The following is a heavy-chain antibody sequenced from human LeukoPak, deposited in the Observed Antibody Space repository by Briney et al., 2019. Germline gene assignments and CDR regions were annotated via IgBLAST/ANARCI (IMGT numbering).Heavy chain of an antibody. CDR3: ARTTVTTGAYFQH. D-gene: IGHD4-17*01. CDR2: IYPGDSDT. Sequence: GESLKISCKGSGYSFTSYWIGWVGRMPGKGLEWMGIIYPGDSDTRYSPSFQGQVTISADKSIPTAYLQWSSLKASDTAMYYCARTTVTTGAYFQHWGQGTLVTVSS. CDR1: GYSFTSYW. V-gene: IGHV5-51*01. J-gene: IGHJ1*01.